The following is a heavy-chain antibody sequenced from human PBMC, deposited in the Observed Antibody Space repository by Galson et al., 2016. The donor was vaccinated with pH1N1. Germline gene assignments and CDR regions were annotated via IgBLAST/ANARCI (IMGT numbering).Heavy chain of an antibody. D-gene: IGHD5-12*01. CDR3: ARDQYSGFDDEAFDQ. J-gene: IGHJ4*02. V-gene: IGHV3-30*03. CDR1: GFGFGNYG. CDR2: VSQDGTYK. Sequence: SLRLSCAASGFGFGNYGMHWVRQAPGKGLEWVAVVSQDGTYKDYADSVKGRFTISRDNSKRTLFLQMNSLRAEDTAVYYCARDQYSGFDDEAFDQWGQGTLVTVSS.